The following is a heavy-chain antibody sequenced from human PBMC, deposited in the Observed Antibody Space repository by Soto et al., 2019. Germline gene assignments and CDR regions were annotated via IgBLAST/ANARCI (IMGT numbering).Heavy chain of an antibody. CDR1: GYTFTSFG. Sequence: QVQLVQSGAEVKKPGASVKVSCKASGYTFTSFGISWVRQAPGQVLEWMGWISAYNGNTNYAQKVQGRVTMTTDTSTSTAYMELRSLISDDTAVYYCARDTITVAGTSYYYGMDVWGQVTTVTVSS. V-gene: IGHV1-18*01. J-gene: IGHJ6*02. D-gene: IGHD6-19*01. CDR3: ARDTITVAGTSYYYGMDV. CDR2: ISAYNGNT.